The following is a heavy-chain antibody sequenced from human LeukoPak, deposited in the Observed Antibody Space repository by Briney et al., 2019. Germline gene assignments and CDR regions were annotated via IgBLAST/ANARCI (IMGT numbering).Heavy chain of an antibody. CDR2: IYHSGST. CDR3: ARDMYYYDSSGYYPDAFDI. V-gene: IGHV4-30-2*01. CDR1: GGSISSGGYY. Sequence: KPSETLSLTCTVSGGSISSGGYYWSWIRQPPGKGREWIGYIYHSGSTYYNPSLKSRVTISVDRSKNQFSLKLSSVTAADTAVYYCARDMYYYDSSGYYPDAFDIWGQGTMVTVSS. J-gene: IGHJ3*02. D-gene: IGHD3-22*01.